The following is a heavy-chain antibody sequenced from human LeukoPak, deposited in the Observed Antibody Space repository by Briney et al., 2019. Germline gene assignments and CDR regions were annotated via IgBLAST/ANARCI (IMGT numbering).Heavy chain of an antibody. J-gene: IGHJ4*02. CDR1: DGSFSGYY. CDR3: ARGLNDSWTGENY. Sequence: PSETLSLTCAVYDGSFSGYYWSWIRQPPGKGLEWIGEINHSGSTNYNPSLKSRVIISLDTSKSQFSLKVRYVTAADTAVYYCARGLNDSWTGENYWGQGTLVTVSS. V-gene: IGHV4-34*01. CDR2: INHSGST. D-gene: IGHD3-3*01.